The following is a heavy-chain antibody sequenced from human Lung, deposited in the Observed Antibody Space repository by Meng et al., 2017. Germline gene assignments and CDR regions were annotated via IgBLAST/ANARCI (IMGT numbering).Heavy chain of an antibody. CDR3: ARGPTTMAHDFDY. CDR2: INHSGST. J-gene: IGHJ4*02. CDR1: GGSFSDYY. D-gene: IGHD4-11*01. Sequence: HGQLQQWGAGLLKPSETLSLTRVVPGGSFSDYYWSWIRQPPGKGLEWIGEINHSGSTNYNPSLESRATISVDTSQNNLSLKLSSVTAADSAVYYCARGPTTMAHDFDYWGQGTLVTVSS. V-gene: IGHV4-34*01.